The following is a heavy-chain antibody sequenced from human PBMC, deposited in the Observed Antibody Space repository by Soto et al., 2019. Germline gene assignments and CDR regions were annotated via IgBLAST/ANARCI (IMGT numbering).Heavy chain of an antibody. CDR3: ARDGEIVVVVAAITGAFDI. J-gene: IGHJ3*02. D-gene: IGHD2-15*01. CDR1: GGTFSSYT. Sequence: QVQLVQSGAEVKKPGSSVKVSCKASGGTFSSYTIRWVRQSPGQGLELMGRIIPILGIANYAQKFQGRVTITADKSTSTAYMELSSLRSEDTAVYYCARDGEIVVVVAAITGAFDIWGQGTMVTVSS. CDR2: IIPILGIA. V-gene: IGHV1-69*08.